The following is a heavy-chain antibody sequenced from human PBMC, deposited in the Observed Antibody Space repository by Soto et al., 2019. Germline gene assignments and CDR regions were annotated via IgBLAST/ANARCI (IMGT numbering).Heavy chain of an antibody. CDR3: AKDRRGRYGDYETTWFEP. D-gene: IGHD4-17*01. V-gene: IGHV3-9*01. J-gene: IGHJ5*02. Sequence: PGGSLRLSCAASGFSIDDFAMHWVRQAPGKGLEWVSSISWDSGKIGYADSVTGRFSVSRDNAKNSLFLQMSSLRPEDTAFYFCAKDRRGRYGDYETTWFEPWGQGTLVTVSS. CDR1: GFSIDDFA. CDR2: ISWDSGKI.